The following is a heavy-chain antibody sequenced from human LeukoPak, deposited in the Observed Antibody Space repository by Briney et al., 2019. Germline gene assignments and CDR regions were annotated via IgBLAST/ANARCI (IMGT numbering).Heavy chain of an antibody. CDR3: ARGPAVAGIGMDV. Sequence: GGSLRLSCAASGFTFSSYWMHWVRQAPGKGLVWVSRINSDGSSTSYADSVKGRFTISRDNAKNTLYLQMNSLRAEDTAVYYCARGPAVAGIGMDVWGQGTTVTVSS. D-gene: IGHD6-19*01. CDR1: GFTFSSYW. J-gene: IGHJ6*02. V-gene: IGHV3-74*01. CDR2: INSDGSST.